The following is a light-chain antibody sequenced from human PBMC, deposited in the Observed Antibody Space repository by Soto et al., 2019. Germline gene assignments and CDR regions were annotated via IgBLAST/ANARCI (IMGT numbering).Light chain of an antibody. CDR3: QQYVRWPPGT. Sequence: EIVVTQSPATLSVSPGERVTLSCRASQSVSSSLVWYQQRPGQAPRLLIYDTSTRAAGIAARFSGSGSGTEFTLTISSLQSEDFAVYFCQQYVRWPPGTFGQGTTVHIK. J-gene: IGKJ1*01. CDR1: QSVSSS. CDR2: DTS. V-gene: IGKV3-15*01.